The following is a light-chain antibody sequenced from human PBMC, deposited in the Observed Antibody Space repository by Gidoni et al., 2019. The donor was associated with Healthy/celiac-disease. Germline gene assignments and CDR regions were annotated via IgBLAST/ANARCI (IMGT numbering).Light chain of an antibody. CDR1: QSISSY. Sequence: DIQMTQSPSSLSASVGDRVTITCRASQSISSYLNWYQPKPGKAPKLLIDASSILQSGVPSRFSGSASGTDFTRTISSLQPEDFATYYCQQSYSTPPTFGGGTKVEIK. V-gene: IGKV1-39*01. CDR2: ASS. J-gene: IGKJ4*01. CDR3: QQSYSTPPT.